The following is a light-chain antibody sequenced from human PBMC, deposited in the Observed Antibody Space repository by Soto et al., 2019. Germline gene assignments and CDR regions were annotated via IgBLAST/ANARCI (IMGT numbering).Light chain of an antibody. Sequence: DIVMSQSPDSLTVSLGERATINCKSSQSVLYSSNNKNYLAWYQQKPGQPPKLLLYWASTRESGVPDRFSGRGSGTDFTLTSSSLQAEDVAVYYCHQFYNSPYTFGQGTRLDIK. CDR2: WAS. J-gene: IGKJ2*01. V-gene: IGKV4-1*01. CDR3: HQFYNSPYT. CDR1: QSVLYSSNNKNY.